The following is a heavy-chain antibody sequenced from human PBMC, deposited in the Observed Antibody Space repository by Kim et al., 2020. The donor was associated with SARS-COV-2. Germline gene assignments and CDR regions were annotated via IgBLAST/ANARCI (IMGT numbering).Heavy chain of an antibody. CDR3: ATGRTYYYGSGSYYYYGMDV. Sequence: ASVKVSCKASGYTFTSYAMHWVRQAPGQRLEWMGWINAGNGNTKYSQKFQGRVTITRDTSASTAYMELSSLRSEDTAVYYCATGRTYYYGSGSYYYYGMDVWGQGTTVTVSS. CDR2: INAGNGNT. CDR1: GYTFTSYA. D-gene: IGHD3-10*01. J-gene: IGHJ6*02. V-gene: IGHV1-3*01.